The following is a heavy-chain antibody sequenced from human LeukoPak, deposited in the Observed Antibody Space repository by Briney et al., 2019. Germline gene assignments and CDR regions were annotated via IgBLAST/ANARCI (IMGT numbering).Heavy chain of an antibody. J-gene: IGHJ3*02. D-gene: IGHD3-10*01. CDR2: ISSSSSYI. Sequence: PSETLSLTCAVYGGSFSGYYWSWIRQPPGKGLEWVSSISSSSSYIYYADSVKGRFTISRDNAKNSLYLQMNSLRADDTAVYYCARVRSITMVRGPHDAFDIWGQGTMVTVSS. CDR1: GGSFSGYY. CDR3: ARVRSITMVRGPHDAFDI. V-gene: IGHV3-21*01.